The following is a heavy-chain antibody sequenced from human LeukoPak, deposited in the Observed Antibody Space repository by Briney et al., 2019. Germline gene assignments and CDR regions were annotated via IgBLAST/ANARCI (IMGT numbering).Heavy chain of an antibody. CDR3: ARALYYYGSMDV. J-gene: IGHJ6*04. CDR2: INPSGGST. Sequence: ASVKVSCKASGYTFTSYYMHWVRQAPGQGLEWMGIINPSGGSTSYAQKFQGRVTMTRDMSTSTVYMELSSLRSEDTAVYYCARALYYYGSMDVWGKGTTVTISS. CDR1: GYTFTSYY. V-gene: IGHV1-46*01. D-gene: IGHD3-10*01.